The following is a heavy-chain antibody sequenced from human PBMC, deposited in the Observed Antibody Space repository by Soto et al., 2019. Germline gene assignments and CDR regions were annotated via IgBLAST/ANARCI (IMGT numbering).Heavy chain of an antibody. V-gene: IGHV1-18*01. J-gene: IGHJ5*02. Sequence: ASVKVSCKAYGYTFTSYGISWVRQAPGQGLEWMGWISAYNGNTNYAQKLQGRVTMTTDTSTSTAYMELRSLRSDDTAVYYCARDSSSWLTPWFDPWGQGTLVTVSS. CDR1: GYTFTSYG. CDR2: ISAYNGNT. D-gene: IGHD6-13*01. CDR3: ARDSSSWLTPWFDP.